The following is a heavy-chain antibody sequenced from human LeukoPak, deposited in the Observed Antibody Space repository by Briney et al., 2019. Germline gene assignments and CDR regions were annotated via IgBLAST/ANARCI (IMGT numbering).Heavy chain of an antibody. V-gene: IGHV3-30-3*01. J-gene: IGHJ4*02. CDR2: ISYDGINK. CDR1: GFTFSSYA. Sequence: GGSLRLSCAASGFTFSSYALHWVRQAPGKGLGGVGGISYDGINKYGDSVKGRFNISRDNSKNTLYLQMNSLRVEDTAVYYCATSRSVAFGELNWGQGTLVTVSS. D-gene: IGHD3-10*01. CDR3: ATSRSVAFGELN.